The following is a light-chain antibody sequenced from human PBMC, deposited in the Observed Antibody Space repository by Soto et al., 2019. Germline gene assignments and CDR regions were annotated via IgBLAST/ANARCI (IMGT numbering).Light chain of an antibody. CDR3: QQRSNWGMYT. Sequence: EIVLTQSPATLSLSPGERATLSCRASQSVSRYLAWFQQKPGQAPRLLIYGVSSRATGIPARFSGSGSGTDFTLTISSLGPEDFAVYYCQQRSNWGMYTFGQGTKLEIK. J-gene: IGKJ2*01. CDR1: QSVSRY. V-gene: IGKV3-11*01. CDR2: GVS.